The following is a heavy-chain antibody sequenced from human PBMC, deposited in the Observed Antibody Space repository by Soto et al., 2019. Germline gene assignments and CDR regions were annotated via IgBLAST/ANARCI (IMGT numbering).Heavy chain of an antibody. Sequence: ASVKVSCKASGYTFTSYGISWVRQAPGQGLEWMGRISAYNGNTNYAQKLQGRVTMTTGTSTSTAYMELRSLRSDDTAVYYCARDSSGLMNWFDPWGQGTLVTVSS. CDR1: GYTFTSYG. V-gene: IGHV1-18*01. J-gene: IGHJ5*02. CDR3: ARDSSGLMNWFDP. D-gene: IGHD3-22*01. CDR2: ISAYNGNT.